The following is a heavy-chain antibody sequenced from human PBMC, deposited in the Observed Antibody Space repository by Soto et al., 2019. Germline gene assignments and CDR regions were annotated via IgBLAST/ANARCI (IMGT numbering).Heavy chain of an antibody. CDR2: IYYSGST. CDR3: ARASSPIVGIEYYFDY. CDR1: GGSINSYY. V-gene: IGHV4-59*01. J-gene: IGHJ4*02. D-gene: IGHD3-16*02. Sequence: SETLSLTCTVSGGSINSYYWSWIRQPPGKGLEWIGYIYYSGSTNYNPSLKSRVTISVDTSKNQFSLKLSSVTAADTAVYYCARASSPIVGIEYYFDYWGQGTQVTVSS.